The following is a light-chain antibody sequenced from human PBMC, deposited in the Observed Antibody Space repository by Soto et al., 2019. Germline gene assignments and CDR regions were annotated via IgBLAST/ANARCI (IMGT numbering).Light chain of an antibody. J-gene: IGKJ1*01. V-gene: IGKV1-5*01. CDR1: QSISSW. CDR2: DAS. CDR3: QQYNSYSSWA. Sequence: DIQMTQSPSTLSASVGDRVTITCRASQSISSWLAWYQQKPGKAPKLLIYDASSVGSGVPSRFSGSGSGTEFTLTISSLQPDDFATYYCQQYNSYSSWAFGRGTKVEIK.